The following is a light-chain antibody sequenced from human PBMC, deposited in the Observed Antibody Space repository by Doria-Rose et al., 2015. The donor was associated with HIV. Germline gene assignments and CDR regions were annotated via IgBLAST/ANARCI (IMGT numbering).Light chain of an antibody. Sequence: DTLSVLPGKRVTLDCRASLSFISTYLDWYQQKPGQAPSLLIYDGSTRATGIPDRFSASGSGTDFTLTINRLEPEDFALYYCHQYGTSWTFGQGTKVEI. CDR1: LSFISTY. CDR3: HQYGTSWT. CDR2: DGS. J-gene: IGKJ1*01. V-gene: IGKV3-20*01.